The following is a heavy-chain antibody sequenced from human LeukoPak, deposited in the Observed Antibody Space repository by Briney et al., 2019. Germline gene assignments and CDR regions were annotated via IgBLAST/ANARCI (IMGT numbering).Heavy chain of an antibody. V-gene: IGHV1-2*02. CDR2: INPNSGGT. CDR3: ARDSIYCGGDCYSEFVDY. CDR1: GYTFTGYY. Sequence: ASVKVSCKASGYTFTGYYMHWVRQAPGQGLEWMGWINPNSGGTNYAQDFHGRVTMTRDTSISTAYMELSRLRSDDTAVYYCARDSIYCGGDCYSEFVDYWGQGTLVTVSS. J-gene: IGHJ4*02. D-gene: IGHD2-21*02.